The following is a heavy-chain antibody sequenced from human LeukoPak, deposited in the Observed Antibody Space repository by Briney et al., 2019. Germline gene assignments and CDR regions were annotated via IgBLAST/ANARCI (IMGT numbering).Heavy chain of an antibody. CDR2: ISAYNGNT. Sequence: ASVKVSCKASGYTFTSYGISWVRQAPGQGLEWMGWISAYNGNTNYAQKLQGRVTMTTDTSTSTAYMELRSLRSDDTAVYYCASGSRSPSYYYGMDVWGQGITVTVSS. V-gene: IGHV1-18*01. D-gene: IGHD1-26*01. CDR3: ASGSRSPSYYYGMDV. CDR1: GYTFTSYG. J-gene: IGHJ6*02.